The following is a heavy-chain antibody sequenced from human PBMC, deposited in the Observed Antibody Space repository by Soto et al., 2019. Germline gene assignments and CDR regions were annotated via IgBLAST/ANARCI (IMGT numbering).Heavy chain of an antibody. J-gene: IGHJ4*02. D-gene: IGHD1-26*01. Sequence: QVKLMQSGAEVKKPGASVRVSCEASGYTFSDFYIHWVRQAPGQGLEWMGSILPSSGATRYAQRFQGRVTMTRDTSISTAYMELSRLRSDDTAVYYCASFLSIWGGSYSSDYWGQGTLVTVSS. CDR1: GYTFSDFY. CDR2: ILPSSGAT. CDR3: ASFLSIWGGSYSSDY. V-gene: IGHV1-2*02.